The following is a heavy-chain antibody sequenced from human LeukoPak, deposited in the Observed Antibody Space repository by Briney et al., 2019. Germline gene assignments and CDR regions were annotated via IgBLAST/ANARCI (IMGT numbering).Heavy chain of an antibody. CDR1: GFTFSSYT. CDR3: ASGFAAAGTAFDY. J-gene: IGHJ4*02. D-gene: IGHD6-13*01. CDR2: ISTGSSYI. V-gene: IGHV3-21*06. Sequence: GGSLRLSCAASGFTFSSYTMNWVRQAPGKGLEWVSSISTGSSYIYYVDSVKGRFTISRDNAKNSLYLQMNSLRAEDTAVYYCASGFAAAGTAFDYWGQGTLVTVSS.